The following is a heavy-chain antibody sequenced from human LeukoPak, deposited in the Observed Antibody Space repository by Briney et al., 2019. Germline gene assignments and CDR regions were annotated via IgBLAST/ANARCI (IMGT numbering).Heavy chain of an antibody. CDR2: IWHDGSNR. V-gene: IGHV3-33*01. J-gene: IGHJ4*02. CDR1: GFTFSNYG. Sequence: GRSLRLSCAASGFTFSNYGMHWVRQAPGKGLEWVAVIWHDGSNRYYADSVKGRFTISSDNSENTLYLQMSSLRAEDTAVYYCSGNFDFWGQGTLVTVSS. CDR3: SGNFDF.